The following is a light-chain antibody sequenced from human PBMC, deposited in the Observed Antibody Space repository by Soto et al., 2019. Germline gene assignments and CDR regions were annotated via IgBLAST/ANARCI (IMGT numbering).Light chain of an antibody. CDR2: DAS. V-gene: IGKV3D-11*02. J-gene: IGKJ5*01. Sequence: ENVLTQSPATLSLSPGEGATLSCRASQSINTYLAWYQQKPGQAPRVLIYDASKRATGIPARFSGSGAGTNFTLTISSLEPEDFAVYYCQQRRSWQVTFGQGTRLEIK. CDR1: QSINTY. CDR3: QQRRSWQVT.